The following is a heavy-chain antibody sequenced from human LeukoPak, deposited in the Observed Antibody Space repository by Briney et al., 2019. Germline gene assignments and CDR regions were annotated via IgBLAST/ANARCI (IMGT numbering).Heavy chain of an antibody. D-gene: IGHD6-19*01. J-gene: IGHJ4*02. CDR3: VKGPRPDITVAHTVEN. CDR2: ISSRGDST. CDR1: GFIFSNYA. Sequence: GGSLRLSCAASGFIFSNYAMSWVRQVPGRGLEWVSTISSRGDSTYVADSVKGRFTISRNNSKNSLYLQMNTVRAEDTAVYYCVKGPRPDITVAHTVENWGQGTLVTVSS. V-gene: IGHV3-23*01.